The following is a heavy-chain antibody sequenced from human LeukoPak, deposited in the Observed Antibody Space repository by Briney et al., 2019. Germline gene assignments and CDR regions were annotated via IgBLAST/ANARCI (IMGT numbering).Heavy chain of an antibody. D-gene: IGHD3-3*01. Sequence: PGGSLRLSCAASGFTFSSYWMHWVRQAPGKGLVWVSRSNSDGSSTTYADSVMGRFTISRDNAKNTLYLQMNSLGAEDTAMYYCVRDRSGFPKDYWGQGTPVTVSS. CDR3: VRDRSGFPKDY. J-gene: IGHJ4*02. V-gene: IGHV3-74*01. CDR1: GFTFSSYW. CDR2: SNSDGSST.